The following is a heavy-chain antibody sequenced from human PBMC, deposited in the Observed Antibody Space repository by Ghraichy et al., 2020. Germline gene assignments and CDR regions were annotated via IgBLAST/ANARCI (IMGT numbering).Heavy chain of an antibody. J-gene: IGHJ4*02. CDR1: GGSISSSDYY. Sequence: SQTLSLTCTVSGGSISSSDYYWGWIRQPPGKGLEWIGSIYYSGSTYYNPSLKSRVTISVDTSKNQFSLKLSSVTAADTAVYYCARHHSSGWYHYFDYRGQGTLGTVSS. V-gene: IGHV4-39*01. D-gene: IGHD6-19*01. CDR2: IYYSGST. CDR3: ARHHSSGWYHYFDY.